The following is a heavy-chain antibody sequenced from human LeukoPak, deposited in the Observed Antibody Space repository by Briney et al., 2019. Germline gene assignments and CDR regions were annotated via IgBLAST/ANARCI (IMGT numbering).Heavy chain of an antibody. CDR3: ARGTGCYSNPLV. V-gene: IGHV4-59*01. D-gene: IGHD2-2*02. Sequence: SETLSLTCTVSGGSISSYYWSWIRQPPGKGLEWIGYIYYSGDTNYTPSLKSRVTISVDTSKNQFSLKLNSVTAADTAVYYCARGTGCYSNPLVWGPGTLVTVSS. CDR1: GGSISSYY. J-gene: IGHJ4*02. CDR2: IYYSGDT.